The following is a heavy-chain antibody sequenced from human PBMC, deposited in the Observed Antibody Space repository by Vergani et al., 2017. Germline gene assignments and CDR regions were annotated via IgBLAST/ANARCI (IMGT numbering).Heavy chain of an antibody. CDR1: GYSFTSYW. V-gene: IGHV5-51*01. D-gene: IGHD3-22*01. J-gene: IGHJ4*02. CDR3: ARWVDYYDSRGFDY. CDR2: IYPCDSDN. Sequence: EVQLVQSGAAVKKPGESLKISCKGSGYSFTSYWIGWVRQMPGKGLAWLGIIYPCDSDNRYSLSFQGHVTISADQSISTAYLQRSSLKASDTGMYYCARWVDYYDSRGFDYWGQGTLVTVSS.